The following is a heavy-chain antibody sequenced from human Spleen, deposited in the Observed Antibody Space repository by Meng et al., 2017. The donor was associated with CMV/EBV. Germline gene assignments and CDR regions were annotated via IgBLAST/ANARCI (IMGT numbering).Heavy chain of an antibody. Sequence: GGSLRLSCAVSGVTVSSNYMSWVRQAPGKGLEWVSAISGSGGSTYYADSVKGRFTISRDNSKNTLYLQMNSLRAEDTAVYYCAKDGDITIFGVVIISFDYWGQGTLVTVSS. CDR3: AKDGDITIFGVVIISFDY. CDR2: ISGSGGST. CDR1: GVTVSSNY. V-gene: IGHV3-23*01. J-gene: IGHJ4*02. D-gene: IGHD3-3*01.